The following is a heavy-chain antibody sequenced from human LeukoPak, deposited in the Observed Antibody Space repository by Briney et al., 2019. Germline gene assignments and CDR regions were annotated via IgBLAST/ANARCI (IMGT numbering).Heavy chain of an antibody. V-gene: IGHV4-39*07. J-gene: IGHJ4*02. CDR1: GGSISSSSYF. CDR2: IYYSGST. D-gene: IGHD4-23*01. Sequence: PSETLSLTCTVSGGSISSSSYFWGWIRQPPGKGLEWIGSIYYSGSTYYNPSLKSRVTISVDTSKNQFSLKLSSVTAADTAVYYCARSFYGGNPLGYWGQGTLVTVSS. CDR3: ARSFYGGNPLGY.